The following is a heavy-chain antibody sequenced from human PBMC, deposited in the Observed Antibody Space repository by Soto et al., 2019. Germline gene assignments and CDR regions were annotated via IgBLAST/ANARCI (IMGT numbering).Heavy chain of an antibody. J-gene: IGHJ6*02. V-gene: IGHV1-69*06. Sequence: SVKVSCKASGGTFSSYAISWVRQAPGQGLEWMGGIIPIFGTANYAQKFQGRVTITADKSTSTAYMELSSLRSEDTAVYYCARDTYYYGSGSYSHYYYYGMDVWGQGTTVTVSS. D-gene: IGHD3-10*01. CDR2: IIPIFGTA. CDR3: ARDTYYYGSGSYSHYYYYGMDV. CDR1: GGTFSSYA.